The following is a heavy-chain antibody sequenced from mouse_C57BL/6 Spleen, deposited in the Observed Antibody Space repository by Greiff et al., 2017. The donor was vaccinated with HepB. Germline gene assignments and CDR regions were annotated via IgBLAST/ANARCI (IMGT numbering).Heavy chain of an antibody. CDR1: GFTFSSYT. Sequence: EVQGVESGGGLVKPGGSLKLSCAASGFTFSSYTMSWVRQTPEKRLEWVATISGGGGNTYYPDSVKGRFTISRDNAKNTLYLQMSSLRSEDTALYYCASVDGGAMDYWGQGTSVTVSS. CDR2: ISGGGGNT. J-gene: IGHJ4*01. CDR3: ASVDGGAMDY. V-gene: IGHV5-9*01.